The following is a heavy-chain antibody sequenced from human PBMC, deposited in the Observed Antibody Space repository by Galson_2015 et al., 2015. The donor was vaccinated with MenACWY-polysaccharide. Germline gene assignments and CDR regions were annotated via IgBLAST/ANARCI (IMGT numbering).Heavy chain of an antibody. J-gene: IGHJ2*01. Sequence: SLRLSCAASGFTFSSYWMHWVRQAPGKGLVWVSRTNSDGSSTSYADSVKGRFTISRDNAKNTLYLQVNSLRAEDTAVYYCARMGGGYRTYWNFDLWGRGTLVTVSS. V-gene: IGHV3-74*01. CDR3: ARMGGGYRTYWNFDL. CDR1: GFTFSSYW. CDR2: TNSDGSST. D-gene: IGHD5-12*01.